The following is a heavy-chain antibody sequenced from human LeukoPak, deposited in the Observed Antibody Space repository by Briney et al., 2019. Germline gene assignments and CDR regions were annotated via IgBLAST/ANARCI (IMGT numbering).Heavy chain of an antibody. CDR1: GGSFSGYY. CDR2: INHSGST. D-gene: IGHD3-10*01. V-gene: IGHV4-34*01. Sequence: SETLSLTCAVYGGSFSGYYWSWIRQPPGKGLEWIGEINHSGSTNYNPSLKSRVTISVDTSKNQFSLKLSSVTAADTAVYYCAREKRITMVRGVINWFDPWGQGTLVTVSS. J-gene: IGHJ5*02. CDR3: AREKRITMVRGVINWFDP.